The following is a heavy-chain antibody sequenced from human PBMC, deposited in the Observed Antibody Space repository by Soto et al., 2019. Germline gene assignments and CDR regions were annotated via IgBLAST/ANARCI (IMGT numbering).Heavy chain of an antibody. J-gene: IGHJ6*02. CDR2: INPSGGST. V-gene: IGHV1-46*01. CDR3: ARDLAEGYYYHGMDA. D-gene: IGHD2-15*01. Sequence: ASVKVSCKASGYTFTSYYMHWLRQSPGQGLEWMGIINPSGGSTSYAQKFQGRVTMTRDTSTSTVYMELSSLRSEDTAVYYCARDLAEGYYYHGMDAWGQGTTVTVSS. CDR1: GYTFTSYY.